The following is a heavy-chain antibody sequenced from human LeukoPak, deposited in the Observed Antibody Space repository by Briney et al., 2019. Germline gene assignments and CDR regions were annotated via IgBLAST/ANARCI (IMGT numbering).Heavy chain of an antibody. Sequence: GGSLRLSCAGSGFTFSIYSMNWVRQAPEKGLEWVSYTSSSSSIIDYADSVKGRFTISRDNAKNSLYLQMNSLRAEDTAVYYCARARGYSYGYSDYWGQGTLVTVSS. CDR1: GFTFSIYS. J-gene: IGHJ4*02. CDR3: ARARGYSYGYSDY. V-gene: IGHV3-48*01. D-gene: IGHD5-18*01. CDR2: TSSSSSII.